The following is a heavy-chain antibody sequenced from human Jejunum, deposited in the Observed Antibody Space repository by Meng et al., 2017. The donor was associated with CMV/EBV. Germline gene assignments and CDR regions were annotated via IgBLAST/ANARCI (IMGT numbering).Heavy chain of an antibody. D-gene: IGHD1-26*01. V-gene: IGHV1-46*01. CDR2: IDPSGGRT. CDR3: ARIHGSYPGDHYYGMAV. J-gene: IGHJ6*02. Sequence: FIKHFVHWVGQDPGQELEWMGIIDPSGGRTDYAQKYQGRVTMTRDTSTSTLYMELSSLRSEDTALYYCARIHGSYPGDHYYGMAVWGQGTTVTVSS. CDR1: FIKHF.